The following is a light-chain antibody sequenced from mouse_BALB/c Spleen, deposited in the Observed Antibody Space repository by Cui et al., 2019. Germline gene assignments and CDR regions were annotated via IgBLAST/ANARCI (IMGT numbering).Light chain of an antibody. Sequence: IVLTQPAPSVPVTPGAPLSISWRSRKNLPHRYGNANLYWFLQRPGQSPQLLIFRRSNLASGVPDRFSGSGSGTAFTLRISRVEAEDVGVYHCMQHLEYPYTFGGGTKLEIK. CDR3: MQHLEYPYT. J-gene: IGKJ2*01. V-gene: IGKV2-137*01. CDR2: RRS. CDR1: KNLPHRYGNAN.